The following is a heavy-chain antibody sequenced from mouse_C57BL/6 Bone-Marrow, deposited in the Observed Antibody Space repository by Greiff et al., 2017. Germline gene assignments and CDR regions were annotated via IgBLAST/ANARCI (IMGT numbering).Heavy chain of an antibody. D-gene: IGHD1-1*01. Sequence: QVHVKQPGAELVKPGASVKMSCKASGYTFTSYWITWVKQRPGQGLEWIGDIYPGSGSTNYNEKFKSKATLTVDTSSSTAYMQLSSLTSEDSAVYYCARWGTTFAYWGQGTLVTVSA. CDR2: IYPGSGST. V-gene: IGHV1-55*01. CDR1: GYTFTSYW. J-gene: IGHJ3*01. CDR3: ARWGTTFAY.